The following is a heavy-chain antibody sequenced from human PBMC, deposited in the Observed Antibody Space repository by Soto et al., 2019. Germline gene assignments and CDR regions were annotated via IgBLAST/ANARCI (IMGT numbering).Heavy chain of an antibody. CDR1: GGTFSSYT. D-gene: IGHD3-10*01. CDR2: IIPILGIA. CDR3: AKDRTPLLWFSFDY. Sequence: SVKVSCKASGGTFSSYTISWVRQAPGQGLEWMGRIIPILGIANYAQKFQGRVTITADKSTSTAYMELNSLRAEDTAVYYCAKDRTPLLWFSFDYWGQGTLVTVSS. V-gene: IGHV1-69*04. J-gene: IGHJ4*02.